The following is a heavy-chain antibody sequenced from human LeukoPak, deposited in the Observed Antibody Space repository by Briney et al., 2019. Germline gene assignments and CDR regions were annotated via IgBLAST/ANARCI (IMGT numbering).Heavy chain of an antibody. CDR3: VKDQREAYRSGWSRDLDY. J-gene: IGHJ4*02. D-gene: IGHD6-19*01. Sequence: PGGSLRLSCAASRFSFSNYAMHWVRQDSGRGLEWLAVISRDGINTYDADSVKGRFAISRDNSKNTLYMQLNNLRAKDTAVYYCVKDQREAYRSGWSRDLDYWGQGTLVTVSS. CDR1: RFSFSNYA. CDR2: ISRDGINT. V-gene: IGHV3-30*09.